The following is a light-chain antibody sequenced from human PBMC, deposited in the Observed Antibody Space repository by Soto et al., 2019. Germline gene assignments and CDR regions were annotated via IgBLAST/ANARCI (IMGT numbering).Light chain of an antibody. CDR3: QQYENLPT. V-gene: IGKV1-33*01. CDR2: DAS. Sequence: DIQMTQSPSSLSASVGDRFAITCQASQNINNYLNWYQQKPGRAPKLLIYDASNLEAGVPSRFRGSGSGTDFTFTISRLQPEDIATYYCQQYENLPTFGQGTRLEI. J-gene: IGKJ5*01. CDR1: QNINNY.